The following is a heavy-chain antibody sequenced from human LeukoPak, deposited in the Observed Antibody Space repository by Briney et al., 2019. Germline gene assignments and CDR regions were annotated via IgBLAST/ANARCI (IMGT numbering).Heavy chain of an antibody. D-gene: IGHD6-13*01. Sequence: ASVKVSCKASGYTFTDYYMHWVRQAPGQGFEWMGWINPNSGGTNYAQKFQGRASMTGDTSNSTGYMELSRLTSDDTALYYCARRVGQQQGFDPWGQGTLVTVSS. CDR1: GYTFTDYY. CDR2: INPNSGGT. V-gene: IGHV1-2*02. J-gene: IGHJ5*02. CDR3: ARRVGQQQGFDP.